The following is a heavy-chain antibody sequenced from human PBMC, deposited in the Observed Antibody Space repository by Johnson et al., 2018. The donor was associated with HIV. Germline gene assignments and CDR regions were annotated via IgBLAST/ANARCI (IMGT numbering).Heavy chain of an antibody. Sequence: QMQLVESGGGVVQPGGSLRLSCAASGFTFSSYGMHWVRQAPGKGLEWVAFIRYDGSNKYYADSVKGRFTISRDNSKNTLDLQMNSLRAEDTAVYYCAKEVPVYSYGYYDAFDIWGQGTMVTVSS. V-gene: IGHV3-30*02. D-gene: IGHD5-18*01. CDR1: GFTFSSYG. CDR2: IRYDGSNK. J-gene: IGHJ3*02. CDR3: AKEVPVYSYGYYDAFDI.